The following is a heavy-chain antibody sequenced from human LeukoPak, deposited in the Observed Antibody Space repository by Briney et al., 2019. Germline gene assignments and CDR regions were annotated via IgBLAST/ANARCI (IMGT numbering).Heavy chain of an antibody. J-gene: IGHJ5*02. CDR1: GGSISSGSYY. V-gene: IGHV4-61*10. D-gene: IGHD5-18*01. Sequence: SGTLSLTCSVSGGSISSGSYYWSWIRQPAGKGLEWIGRIYSSGSTNYNPSLKSRVTISVDTSKNQFSLKLSSVTAADTAVYYCARQNGYLNWFDPWGQGTLVTVSS. CDR3: ARQNGYLNWFDP. CDR2: IYSSGST.